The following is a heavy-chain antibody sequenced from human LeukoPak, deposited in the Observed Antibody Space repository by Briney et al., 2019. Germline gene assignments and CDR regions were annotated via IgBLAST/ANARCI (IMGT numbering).Heavy chain of an antibody. J-gene: IGHJ5*02. D-gene: IGHD5-24*01. CDR2: IIPIFGIA. CDR3: ARRRDGYNSAWFDP. Sequence: SVKVSCKASGGTFSSYAISWVRQAPGQGLEWMGRIIPIFGIANYAQKFQGRVTITADKSTGTAYMELSSLRSEDTAVYYCARRRDGYNSAWFDPWGQGTLVTVSS. CDR1: GGTFSSYA. V-gene: IGHV1-69*04.